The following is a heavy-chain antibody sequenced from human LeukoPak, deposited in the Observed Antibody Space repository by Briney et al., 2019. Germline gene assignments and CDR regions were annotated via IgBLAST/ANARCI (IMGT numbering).Heavy chain of an antibody. Sequence: ASVKVSCKASGYTFTSYGISWVRQAPGQGLEWMGWISAYNGNTNYAQKLQGRVTMTTDTSTSTAYMELRSLRSDDTAVYYCARDRPRITGTTVFAFDIWGQGTMVTVSS. CDR2: ISAYNGNT. V-gene: IGHV1-18*01. J-gene: IGHJ3*02. D-gene: IGHD1-7*01. CDR1: GYTFTSYG. CDR3: ARDRPRITGTTVFAFDI.